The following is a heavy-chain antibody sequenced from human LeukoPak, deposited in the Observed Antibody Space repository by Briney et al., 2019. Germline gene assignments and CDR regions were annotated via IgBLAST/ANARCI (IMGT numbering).Heavy chain of an antibody. Sequence: SVKGRFTTSRDNAKNSLYLQMTSLRAEDTAVYYCARERSVVNRDSFDIWGQGTMVTVSS. D-gene: IGHD4-23*01. CDR3: ARERSVVNRDSFDI. J-gene: IGHJ3*02. V-gene: IGHV3-48*01.